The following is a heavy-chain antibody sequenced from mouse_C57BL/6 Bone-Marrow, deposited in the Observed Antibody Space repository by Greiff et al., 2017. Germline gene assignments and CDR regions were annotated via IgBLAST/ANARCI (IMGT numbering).Heavy chain of an antibody. D-gene: IGHD4-1*01. V-gene: IGHV2-9-1*01. CDR2: IWTGGGT. Sequence: VQGVESGPGLVAPSQSLSITCTVSGFSLTSYAISWVRQPPGKGLEWLGVIWTGGGTNYNSALKSRLSISKDNSKSQVFLKMNSLQTDDTARYYCVLGPHYFDYWGQGTTLTVAS. CDR1: GFSLTSYA. CDR3: VLGPHYFDY. J-gene: IGHJ2*01.